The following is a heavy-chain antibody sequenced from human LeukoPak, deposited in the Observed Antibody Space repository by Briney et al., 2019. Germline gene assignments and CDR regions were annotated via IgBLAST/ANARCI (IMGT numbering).Heavy chain of an antibody. CDR3: VRSSGGGGSYLHHLHGV. CDR2: ISSSISYI. D-gene: IGHD6-19*01. V-gene: IGHV3-21*01. Sequence: GGSLRLSGAPSGFSVSSYSMNWVRQAPGKGLEWVSSISSSISYIYYADSVQGRFTISTDRAQNSLYLQMNSLTAEDTAVYYCVRSSGGGGSYLHHLHGVWGQGTTVTVSS. J-gene: IGHJ6*02. CDR1: GFSVSSYS.